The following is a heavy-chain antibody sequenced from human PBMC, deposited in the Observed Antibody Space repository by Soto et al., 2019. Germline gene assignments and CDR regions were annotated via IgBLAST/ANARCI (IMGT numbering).Heavy chain of an antibody. D-gene: IGHD4-17*01. CDR1: GFTFSSYA. J-gene: IGHJ2*01. CDR3: ARHVYGDGYFDL. CDR2: ISSNGGST. Sequence: EVQLVESGGGLVQPGGSLRLSCAASGFTFSSYAMHWVRQAPGKGLEYVSAISSNGGSTYYANSVKGRFTISRDNSKNTLYLQMGSLRAADMAVYYCARHVYGDGYFDLWGRGTLVTVSS. V-gene: IGHV3-64*01.